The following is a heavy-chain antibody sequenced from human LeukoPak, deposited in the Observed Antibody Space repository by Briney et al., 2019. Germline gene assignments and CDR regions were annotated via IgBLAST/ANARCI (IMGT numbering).Heavy chain of an antibody. Sequence: ASVKVSGKASGYTFTGYYMHRVRQAPGQGLEWMGRINPNSGGTNFAQKSQGRVTMTGDTSISTAYMELSRLKSDDTAVYYCTRGDRNEKFDYWGQGTLVTVSS. CDR2: INPNSGGT. V-gene: IGHV1-2*06. CDR3: TRGDRNEKFDY. J-gene: IGHJ4*02. CDR1: GYTFTGYY. D-gene: IGHD1-14*01.